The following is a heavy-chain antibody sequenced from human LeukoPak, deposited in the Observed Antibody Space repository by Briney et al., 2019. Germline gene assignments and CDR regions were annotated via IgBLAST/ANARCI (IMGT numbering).Heavy chain of an antibody. D-gene: IGHD5/OR15-5a*01. CDR3: ASGQFLVSNDY. Sequence: SETLSLTCTVSGGSFSGGSYYWSWIRQPPGKGLEWIGYFYYTGSTNYNPSLKSRVTISVDTSKNQFSPRLSSVTAADTAVYYCASGQFLVSNDYWGQGILVTVSS. CDR2: FYYTGST. J-gene: IGHJ4*02. CDR1: GGSFSGGSYY. V-gene: IGHV4-61*01.